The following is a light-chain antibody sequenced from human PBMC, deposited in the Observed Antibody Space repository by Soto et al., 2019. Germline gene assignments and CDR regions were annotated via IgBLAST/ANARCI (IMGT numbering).Light chain of an antibody. Sequence: DIQMTQSPSTLSASVGDRVSITCRASQSLNSWLAWYQQKPGKAPKLLIYKASTLESGVPSRFSGSGSGTKFTLTSSSLQPDDFGTYYCQQYNTYSFGQGTKLEIK. CDR1: QSLNSW. J-gene: IGKJ2*01. CDR3: QQYNTYS. V-gene: IGKV1-5*03. CDR2: KAS.